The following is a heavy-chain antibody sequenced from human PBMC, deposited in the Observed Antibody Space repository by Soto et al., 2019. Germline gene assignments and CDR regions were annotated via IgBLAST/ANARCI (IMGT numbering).Heavy chain of an antibody. CDR3: VATYRDYLDY. D-gene: IGHD1-1*01. CDR1: GYKFTTSW. J-gene: IGHJ4*02. V-gene: IGHV5-51*01. CDR2: IYPDDSDS. Sequence: PGESLKISCKGSGYKFTTSWIGWVRQMPGKGLEWMAIIYPDDSDSRYSTSFQVQTTISADKSISTSHLQWSSLKASVTARYYCVATYRDYLDYWGQGTLVTVSS.